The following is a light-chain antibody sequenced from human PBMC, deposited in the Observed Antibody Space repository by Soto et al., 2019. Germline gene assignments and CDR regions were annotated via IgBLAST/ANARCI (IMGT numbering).Light chain of an antibody. J-gene: IGKJ4*01. V-gene: IGKV3-20*01. CDR2: DAS. CDR3: HHYVTSPLT. CDR1: QIISNSY. Sequence: EIVLTQSPGTLSLSPGERATLSCRASQIISNSYLAWYQQKPGQAPRLLIYDASSRASGIPDRFSGSGSGKDFTLTISRLEPEDFAVYYCHHYVTSPLTFGGGTKVEIK.